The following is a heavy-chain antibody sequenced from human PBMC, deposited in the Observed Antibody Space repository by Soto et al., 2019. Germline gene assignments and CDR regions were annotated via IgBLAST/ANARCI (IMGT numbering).Heavy chain of an antibody. D-gene: IGHD6-19*01. Sequence: EASVKVSCKASGYTFTGYYMHWVRQAPGQGLEWMGWINPNSGNTNYAQKFQGRVTMTRNTSISTAYMELSSLRSEDTAVYYCARRSGSIAVAGTGAFDIWGQGTMVTVSS. J-gene: IGHJ3*02. V-gene: IGHV1-2*02. CDR3: ARRSGSIAVAGTGAFDI. CDR1: GYTFTGYY. CDR2: INPNSGNT.